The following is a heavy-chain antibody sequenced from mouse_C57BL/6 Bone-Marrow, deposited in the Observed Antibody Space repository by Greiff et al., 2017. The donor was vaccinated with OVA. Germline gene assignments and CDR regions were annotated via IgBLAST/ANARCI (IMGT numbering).Heavy chain of an antibody. V-gene: IGHV1-4*01. CDR3: ANSNLYYVDY. D-gene: IGHD2-5*01. CDR2: INPSSGYT. CDR1: GYTFTSYT. Sequence: VQLQQSGAELARPGASVKMSCKASGYTFTSYTMHWVKQRPGQGLEWIGYINPSSGYTKYNQKFKDKATLTADKSSSTAYMQLSSLTSEDSAVYYCANSNLYYVDYWGQGTTLTVSS. J-gene: IGHJ2*01.